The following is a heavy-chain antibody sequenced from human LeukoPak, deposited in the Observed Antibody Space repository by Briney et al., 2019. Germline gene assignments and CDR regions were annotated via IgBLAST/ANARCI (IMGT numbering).Heavy chain of an antibody. CDR1: GFTFDDYA. J-gene: IGHJ4*02. CDR2: IRYDGSNK. CDR3: AMGPTHGGF. Sequence: PGGSLRLSCAASGFTFDDYAMHWVRQAPGKGLEWVAFIRYDGSNKYYADSVKGRFTISRDNSKNTLYLQMNSLRPDDTAVYSCAMGPTHGGFWGQGTLVTVSS. V-gene: IGHV3-30*02. D-gene: IGHD3-3*01.